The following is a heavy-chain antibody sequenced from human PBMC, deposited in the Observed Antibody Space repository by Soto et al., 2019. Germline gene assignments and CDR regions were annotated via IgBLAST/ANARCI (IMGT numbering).Heavy chain of an antibody. CDR1: GGSISSGGYS. D-gene: IGHD2-2*01. CDR2: ISHSGSS. CDR3: ARKYCTSSSCAAVD. V-gene: IGHV4-30-2*01. Sequence: QLQLQESGSGLVKPSQTLSLTCAVSGGSISSGGYSWSWIRQPPGKGLEWIGYISHSGSSHYNPSLRSRVTISVDRSKNQFSLNLSSVTAADTAVYYCARKYCTSSSCAAVDWGQGTLVTVSS. J-gene: IGHJ4*02.